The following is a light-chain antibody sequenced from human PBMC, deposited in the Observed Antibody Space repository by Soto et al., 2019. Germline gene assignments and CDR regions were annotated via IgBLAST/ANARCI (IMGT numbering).Light chain of an antibody. CDR3: SSYTSSTTQV. CDR1: SSDVGGYNY. CDR2: EVT. J-gene: IGLJ1*01. Sequence: QSALTQPASVSGSPGQSITISCTGTSSDVGGYNYVSWYQQHPGKAPKLMIYEVTDRPSGVSNRFSGSKSGNTASLTISGLQPDDEADYYCSSYTSSTTQVFGTGTKLTVL. V-gene: IGLV2-14*01.